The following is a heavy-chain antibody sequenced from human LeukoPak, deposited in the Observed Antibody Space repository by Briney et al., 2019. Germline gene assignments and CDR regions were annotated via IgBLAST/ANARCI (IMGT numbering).Heavy chain of an antibody. J-gene: IGHJ5*02. V-gene: IGHV1-46*01. CDR3: ARGRPPYSSSSNWFDP. CDR1: GYTFTSYY. CDR2: INPSGGST. Sequence: ASVKVSCKASGYTFTSYYMHWVRPAPGQGLAWMGIINPSGGSTSYAQKSQGRVTMTRDTSTSTVYMELSSLRSEDTAVYYCARGRPPYSSSSNWFDPWGQGTLVTVSS. D-gene: IGHD6-6*01.